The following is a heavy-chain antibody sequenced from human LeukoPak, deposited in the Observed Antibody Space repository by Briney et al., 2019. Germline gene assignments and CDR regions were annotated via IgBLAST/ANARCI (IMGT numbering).Heavy chain of an antibody. CDR3: ARDADYGGCPDY. CDR2: ISSSSSYI. CDR1: GFSFSSYS. D-gene: IGHD4-23*01. J-gene: IGHJ4*02. Sequence: GGSLRLSCAASGFSFSSYSMNWVRQAPGKGLEWVSSISSSSSYIYYADSVKGRFTISRDNAKNSLYLQMNSLRAEDTAVYYCARDADYGGCPDYWGQGTLVTVSS. V-gene: IGHV3-21*01.